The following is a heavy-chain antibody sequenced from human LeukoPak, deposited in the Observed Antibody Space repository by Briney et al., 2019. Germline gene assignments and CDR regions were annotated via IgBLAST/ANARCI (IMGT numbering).Heavy chain of an antibody. D-gene: IGHD2-15*01. CDR1: GFTFSSYW. J-gene: IGHJ4*02. CDR3: AREYGYCSGGSCFSASPLSDY. Sequence: GGSLRLSCAASGFTFSSYWMSWVRQAPGKGLEWVANIQQDGSEKYYVDSVKGRFTISRDNAKNSLYLQMNSLRAEDTAVYYCAREYGYCSGGSCFSASPLSDYWGQGTLVTVSS. CDR2: IQQDGSEK. V-gene: IGHV3-7*01.